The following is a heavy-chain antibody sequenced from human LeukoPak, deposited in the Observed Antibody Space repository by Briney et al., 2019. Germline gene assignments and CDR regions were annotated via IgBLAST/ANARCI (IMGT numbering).Heavy chain of an antibody. J-gene: IGHJ6*02. CDR2: IYYSGST. Sequence: PSETLSLTCTVSGGSISSYYWSWLRQPPGKGLEWIGYIYYSGSTNYNPSLKSRVTISVDTSKNQFSLKLSSVTAADTAVYYCARTPSVYDFWSGYYYGMDVWGQGTTVTVSS. CDR3: ARTPSVYDFWSGYYYGMDV. CDR1: GGSISSYY. V-gene: IGHV4-59*01. D-gene: IGHD3-3*01.